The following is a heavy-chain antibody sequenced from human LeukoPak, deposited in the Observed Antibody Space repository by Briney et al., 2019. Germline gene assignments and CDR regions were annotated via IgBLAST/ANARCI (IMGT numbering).Heavy chain of an antibody. D-gene: IGHD3-3*01. Sequence: GGSLRLSCAASGFTVSSNYMSWVRQAPGKGLERVSVIYSGGSTYYADSVKGRFTISRDNSKNTLYLQMNSLRAEDTAVYYCARGLRFLEWLSYFDYWGQGTLVTVSS. CDR3: ARGLRFLEWLSYFDY. J-gene: IGHJ4*02. CDR1: GFTVSSNY. V-gene: IGHV3-53*01. CDR2: IYSGGST.